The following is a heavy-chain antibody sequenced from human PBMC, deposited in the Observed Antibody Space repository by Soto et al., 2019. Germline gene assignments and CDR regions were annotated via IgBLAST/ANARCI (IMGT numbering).Heavy chain of an antibody. CDR2: ISYDGSNK. CDR1: GFTFISYA. D-gene: IGHD3-22*01. J-gene: IGHJ6*02. Sequence: WGSLRLSCAASGFTFISYAIHCFRHSPFKWLEWVAAISYDGSNKYYADSVKGRFTISRDNSKNTLYLQMNSLRAEDTAVYYCARGERITYYYDSSGYYPPGYYYGMDVWGQGTTVTVSS. CDR3: ARGERITYYYDSSGYYPPGYYYGMDV. V-gene: IGHV3-30-3*01.